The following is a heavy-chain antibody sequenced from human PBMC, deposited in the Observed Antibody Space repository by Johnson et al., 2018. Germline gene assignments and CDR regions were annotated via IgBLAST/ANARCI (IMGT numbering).Heavy chain of an antibody. D-gene: IGHD3-16*01. V-gene: IGHV3-9*01. CDR2: I. CDR3: ARSRGMREYFQH. Sequence: IGYAESVKGRFTISRDNAKNSLYLQMNSLRDEDTALYYCARSRGMREYFQHWGQGTLVTVSS. J-gene: IGHJ1*01.